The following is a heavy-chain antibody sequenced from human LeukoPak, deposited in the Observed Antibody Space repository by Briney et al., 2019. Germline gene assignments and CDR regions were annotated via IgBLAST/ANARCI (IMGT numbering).Heavy chain of an antibody. CDR3: AKVADFWSGSRKAYFDY. V-gene: IGHV3-23*01. Sequence: GGSLRLSCAASGFTFDDYGMSWVRQAPGKGLEWVSAISGSGGSTYYADSVKGRFTISRDNSKNTLYLQMNSLRAEDTAVYYCAKVADFWSGSRKAYFDYWGQGTLVTVSS. J-gene: IGHJ4*02. CDR1: GFTFDDYG. CDR2: ISGSGGST. D-gene: IGHD3-3*01.